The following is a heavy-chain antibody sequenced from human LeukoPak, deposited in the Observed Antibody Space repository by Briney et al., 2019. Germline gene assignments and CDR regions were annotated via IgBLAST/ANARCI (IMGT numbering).Heavy chain of an antibody. J-gene: IGHJ4*02. Sequence: GGSLRLSCAASGFTFSSYSMNWVRQAPGKGLEWVSYISSSNNTIYYADSVKGRFTISRDNAKNSLYLQMNSLRDEDTAVYYCARSTYCGGDCYPALGYWGQGTLVTVSS. CDR1: GFTFSSYS. V-gene: IGHV3-48*02. D-gene: IGHD2-21*02. CDR3: ARSTYCGGDCYPALGY. CDR2: ISSSNNTI.